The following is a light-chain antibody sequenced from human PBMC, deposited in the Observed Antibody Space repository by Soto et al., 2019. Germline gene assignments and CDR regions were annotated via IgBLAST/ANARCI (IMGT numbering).Light chain of an antibody. CDR2: DVS. V-gene: IGKV1-5*01. CDR3: QQYHGYSRT. Sequence: DIQMTQSPSTLSASVGDRVTITCRASQSISDSLAWYQQKPGKAPDLLISDVSSLERGVASRFSGSGSGTEFTLPIRSMQPDDFATYYCQQYHGYSRTFGQGTKVDIK. J-gene: IGKJ1*01. CDR1: QSISDS.